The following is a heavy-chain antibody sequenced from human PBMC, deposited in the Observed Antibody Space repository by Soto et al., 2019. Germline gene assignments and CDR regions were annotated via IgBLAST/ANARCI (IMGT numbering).Heavy chain of an antibody. D-gene: IGHD3-10*01. J-gene: IGHJ6*02. CDR3: ARGNYGSGSNYYYGMDV. CDR2: VWFDGSQK. CDR1: GFTFSRYG. Sequence: QVQLVESGGGVVQPGRSLRLSCAASGFTFSRYGMHWVRQAPGKGLEWVAVVWFDGSQKYYGDSVKGRFTITRDNSKNTLYLEMNSLRAEDTAAYYCARGNYGSGSNYYYGMDVWGQGTTVIVSS. V-gene: IGHV3-33*01.